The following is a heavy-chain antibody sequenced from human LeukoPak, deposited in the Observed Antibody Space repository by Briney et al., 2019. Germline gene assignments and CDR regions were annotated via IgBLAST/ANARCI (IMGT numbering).Heavy chain of an antibody. CDR3: ARRAMIAAAGTGFDY. CDR1: GGSISGSSYY. J-gene: IGHJ4*02. D-gene: IGHD6-13*01. CDR2: IYYSGST. Sequence: SETLSLTCTVSGGSISGSSYYWGWIRQPPGKGLEWIGSIYYSGSTYYNPSLKSRVTISVDTSKNQFSLKLSSVTAADMAVYYCARRAMIAAAGTGFDYWGQGTLVTVSS. V-gene: IGHV4-39*01.